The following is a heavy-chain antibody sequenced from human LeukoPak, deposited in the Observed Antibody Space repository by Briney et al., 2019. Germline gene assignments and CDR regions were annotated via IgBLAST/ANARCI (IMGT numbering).Heavy chain of an antibody. V-gene: IGHV3-30*18. J-gene: IGHJ4*02. CDR1: GFTFSSYG. CDR2: ISYDRRQT. D-gene: IGHD4-17*01. Sequence: GRSLRLSCAASGFTFSSYGMHWVRQAPGKGLEWVAVISYDRRQTYYADSVKGRFTISRDNSKSTVYLQMNSLTTDDTAVYSCAKDFNTVTTLDSWDQGTLVTVSS. CDR3: AKDFNTVTTLDS.